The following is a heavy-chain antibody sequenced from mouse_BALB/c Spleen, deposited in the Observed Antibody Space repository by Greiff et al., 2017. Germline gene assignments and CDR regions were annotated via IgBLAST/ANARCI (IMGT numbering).Heavy chain of an antibody. CDR3: ARGDGYYVFAY. Sequence: VKLQESGPQLVRPGASVKISCKASGYSFTSYWMHWVKQRPGQGLEWIGMIDPSDSETRLNQKFKDKATLTVDKSSSTAYMQLSSPTSEDSAVYYCARGDGYYVFAYWGQGTLVTVSA. CDR2: IDPSDSET. CDR1: GYSFTSYW. D-gene: IGHD2-3*01. V-gene: IGHV1S126*01. J-gene: IGHJ3*01.